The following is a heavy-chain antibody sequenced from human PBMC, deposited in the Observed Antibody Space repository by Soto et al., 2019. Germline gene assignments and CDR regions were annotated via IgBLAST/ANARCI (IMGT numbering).Heavy chain of an antibody. CDR2: IIPIFDTT. Sequence: QVQLVQSGAEVKKPGSSVKVSCKASGGTFSSYAITWVRQAPGQGLEWMGGIIPIFDTTNYAQKFQGRVTIAADESKSTVYMQLSSLRAEDTAVYYCARAMGVSTRDRFFSADDFYVAGSYWGQGTLVTVSS. CDR1: GGTFSSYA. J-gene: IGHJ4*02. CDR3: ARAMGVSTRDRFFSADDFYVAGSY. V-gene: IGHV1-69*01. D-gene: IGHD2-21*02.